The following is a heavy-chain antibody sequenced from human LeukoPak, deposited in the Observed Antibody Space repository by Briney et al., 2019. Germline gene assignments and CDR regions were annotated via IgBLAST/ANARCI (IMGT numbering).Heavy chain of an antibody. V-gene: IGHV4-39*07. J-gene: IGHJ1*01. CDR3: ARDPYYYDSSGYYYEYFQH. CDR1: GGSISSSSYY. D-gene: IGHD3-22*01. Sequence: PLETLSLTCTVSGGSISSSSYYWGWIRQPPGKGLEWIGSIYYSGSTYYNPSLKSRVTISVDTSKNQFSLKLSSVTAADTAVYYCARDPYYYDSSGYYYEYFQHWGQGTLVTVSS. CDR2: IYYSGST.